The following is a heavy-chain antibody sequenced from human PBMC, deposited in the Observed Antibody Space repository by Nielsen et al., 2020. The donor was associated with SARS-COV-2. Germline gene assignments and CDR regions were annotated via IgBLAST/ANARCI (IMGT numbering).Heavy chain of an antibody. CDR2: TSGDGSNT. J-gene: IGHJ1*01. D-gene: IGHD6-13*01. Sequence: GGSLRLSCAASGFTFSNYAMHWVRQAPGKGLEWVAVTSGDGSNTYYADFVKGRFTISRDNSKNTLYLQMNSLRAEDTAVYYCARTERVWYTTGAEYFQHWGQGTLVTVAS. CDR1: GFTFSNYA. V-gene: IGHV3-30-3*01. CDR3: ARTERVWYTTGAEYFQH.